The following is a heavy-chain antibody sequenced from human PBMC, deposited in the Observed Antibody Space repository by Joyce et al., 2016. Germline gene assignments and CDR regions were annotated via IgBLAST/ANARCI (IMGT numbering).Heavy chain of an antibody. D-gene: IGHD2/OR15-2a*01. CDR2: ISGSGGST. V-gene: IGHV3-23*01. CDR3: AKLLYAQYYYGMDV. Sequence: EVQVLESGGGLVQPGGSLRLSCAASELTFSSSAMTWVRQAPGKALEWVSAISGSGGSTHYADSVKGRFTISRDNSKNTLYLQMNSLRAEDTAIYYCAKLLYAQYYYGMDVWGQGTTVTVSS. CDR1: ELTFSSSA. J-gene: IGHJ6*02.